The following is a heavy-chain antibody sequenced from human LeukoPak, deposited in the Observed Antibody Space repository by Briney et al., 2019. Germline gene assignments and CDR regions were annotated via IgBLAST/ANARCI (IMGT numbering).Heavy chain of an antibody. Sequence: PGGSLRLSCSASGFTFSSYAMHWVRQAPGKGLEYVSAISSNGGSTYYADSVKGRFTISRDNSKNTLYLQMSSLRAEDMAVYYCVKGYGDYPLGAFDIWGQGTMVTVSS. D-gene: IGHD4-17*01. CDR1: GFTFSSYA. CDR3: VKGYGDYPLGAFDI. CDR2: ISSNGGST. V-gene: IGHV3-64D*06. J-gene: IGHJ3*02.